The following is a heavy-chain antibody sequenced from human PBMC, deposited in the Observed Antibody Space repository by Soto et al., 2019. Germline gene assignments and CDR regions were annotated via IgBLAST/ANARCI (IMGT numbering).Heavy chain of an antibody. CDR1: GVSIRHPH. D-gene: IGHD2-15*01. J-gene: IGHJ5*02. CDR2: IYYSGST. Sequence: SATLSPTRTGSGVSIRHPHWSWIRQPPGKGLEWIGYIYYSGSTNYNPSLKSRVTISVDTSKNQFSLKLSSVTAADTAVYYCARQCRGVTCHWFVPWGQGTLVTVS. CDR3: ARQCRGVTCHWFVP. V-gene: IGHV4-59*11.